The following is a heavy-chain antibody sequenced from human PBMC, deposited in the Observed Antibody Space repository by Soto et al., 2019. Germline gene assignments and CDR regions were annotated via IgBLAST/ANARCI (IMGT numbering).Heavy chain of an antibody. CDR3: AKDPNGDYIGGFEF. D-gene: IGHD4-17*01. Sequence: EVQLVESGGTLVQPGGSLRLSCATSGFTFNKYAMSCVRQAPGKGLEWVSGISASGGRTLYSDSVKGRITISRDVSRNTMSLQMYSLRVEDTAIYLCAKDPNGDYIGGFEFGGQGTMVTVSS. CDR2: ISASGGRT. J-gene: IGHJ3*01. CDR1: GFTFNKYA. V-gene: IGHV3-23*04.